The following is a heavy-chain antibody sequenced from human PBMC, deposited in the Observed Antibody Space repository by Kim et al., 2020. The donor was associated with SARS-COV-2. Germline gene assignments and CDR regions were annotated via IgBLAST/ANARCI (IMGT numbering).Heavy chain of an antibody. Sequence: ASVKVSCKASGYTFTSYAMNWVRQAPGQGLELMGWINTNTGNPTYAQGFTGRFVFSLDNSVSTAYLQISSLKAEDTAVYYCARVGSSSWYVDYYYGMDVWGQGTTVTVSS. V-gene: IGHV7-4-1*02. J-gene: IGHJ6*02. CDR1: GYTFTSYA. D-gene: IGHD6-13*01. CDR2: INTNTGNP. CDR3: ARVGSSSWYVDYYYGMDV.